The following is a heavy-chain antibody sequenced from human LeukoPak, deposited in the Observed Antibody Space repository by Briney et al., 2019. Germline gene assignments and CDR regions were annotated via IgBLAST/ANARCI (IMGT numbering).Heavy chain of an antibody. J-gene: IGHJ4*02. CDR3: AKDGMVRGVIGHLGY. CDR1: GFTFSSYA. D-gene: IGHD3-10*01. CDR2: ISGSGGST. V-gene: IGHV3-23*01. Sequence: GGSLRLSCAASGFTFSSYAMSWVRQAPGKGLEWVSAISGSGGSTYYAGSVKGRFTISRDNSKNALYPQMNSLRAEDTAVYYCAKDGMVRGVIGHLGYWGQGTLVTVSS.